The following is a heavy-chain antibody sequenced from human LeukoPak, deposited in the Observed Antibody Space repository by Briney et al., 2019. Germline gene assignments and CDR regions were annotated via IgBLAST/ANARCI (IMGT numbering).Heavy chain of an antibody. CDR2: ISSTGGAT. CDR1: GFTFSTYD. V-gene: IGHV3-23*01. J-gene: IGHJ3*02. D-gene: IGHD6-25*01. CDR3: AKHRAARTAPDAFDI. Sequence: PGGSLRLSCAAPGFTFSTYDMSWVRQAPGKGLEWVSSISSTGGATHYADSVKGRFSISRDNSENTLYFQMNSLRAEDTAVYFCAKHRAARTAPDAFDIWGQGTTVTVS.